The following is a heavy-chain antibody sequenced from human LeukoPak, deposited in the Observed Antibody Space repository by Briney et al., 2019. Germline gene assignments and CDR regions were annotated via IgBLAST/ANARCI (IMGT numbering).Heavy chain of an antibody. Sequence: ASVTVSCKASGYTFTADYYVHWVRQAPGQGLQWVGWIRPNTGGTIYAQNFQGRVTMTRDTSISTAYMELSRLTSDDTAVYYCARDGGTMIVGPYYYYMDVWGKGTTVTVSS. D-gene: IGHD3-22*01. CDR2: IRPNTGGT. CDR1: GYTFTADYY. V-gene: IGHV1-2*02. J-gene: IGHJ6*03. CDR3: ARDGGTMIVGPYYYYMDV.